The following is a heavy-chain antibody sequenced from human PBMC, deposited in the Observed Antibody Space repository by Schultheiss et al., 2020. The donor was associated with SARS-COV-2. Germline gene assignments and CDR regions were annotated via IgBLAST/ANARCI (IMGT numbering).Heavy chain of an antibody. CDR2: IYYSGRT. Sequence: SETLSLTCTVSGGSISSYYWRWIRQSPGKGLEWIGSIYYSGRTYYNPSLKSRVTISVDTSKNQFSLKLSSVTAADTAVYYCARVRLDIVVVPAAIPVRWFDPWGQGTLVTVSS. J-gene: IGHJ5*02. CDR1: GGSISSYY. CDR3: ARVRLDIVVVPAAIPVRWFDP. D-gene: IGHD2-2*02. V-gene: IGHV4-59*01.